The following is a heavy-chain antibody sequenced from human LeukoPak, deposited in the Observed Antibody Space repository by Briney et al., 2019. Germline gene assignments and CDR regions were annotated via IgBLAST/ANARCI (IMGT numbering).Heavy chain of an antibody. J-gene: IGHJ6*03. V-gene: IGHV3-23*01. CDR1: GFTFSSYA. D-gene: IGHD2-2*01. CDR2: ISSSGGST. CDR3: AKGDCTSTNCCGRDYYYYYYMDV. Sequence: GGSLRLSCAASGFTFSSYAMSWVRQAPGKGLEWVSAISSSGGSTFYADSVKGRFTVSRDNSKNTLYLQMNSLRAEDTAVYFCAKGDCTSTNCCGRDYYYYYYMDVWGKGTTVTVSS.